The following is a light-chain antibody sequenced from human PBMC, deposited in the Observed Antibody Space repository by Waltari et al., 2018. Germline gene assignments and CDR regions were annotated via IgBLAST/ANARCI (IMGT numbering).Light chain of an antibody. CDR1: SRYVGGSNF. Sequence: QSALTQPASVSGSPGQSITISCTGTSRYVGGSNFVSWYQQPTGKAPKLMIYDVSKRPSGVSNRFSGSKSGNTASLTISGLQAEDEAAYYCSSYTSSSLVVFGGGTKLTVL. J-gene: IGLJ2*01. CDR2: DVS. CDR3: SSYTSSSLVV. V-gene: IGLV2-14*01.